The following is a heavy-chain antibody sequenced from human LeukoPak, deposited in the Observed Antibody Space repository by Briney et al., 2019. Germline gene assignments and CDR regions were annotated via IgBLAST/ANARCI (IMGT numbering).Heavy chain of an antibody. CDR2: VYTSGST. Sequence: SETLSLTCTVSGDSIRSYYWSWIRQPAGKGLEWIGRVYTSGSTNYNPSLKSRVTMSIDTSKNQFSLKLSSVTAADTAVYYCARSVKQWELLRHHYYYMDVWGKGTTVTISS. D-gene: IGHD1-26*01. CDR1: GDSIRSYY. V-gene: IGHV4-4*07. J-gene: IGHJ6*03. CDR3: ARSVKQWELLRHHYYYMDV.